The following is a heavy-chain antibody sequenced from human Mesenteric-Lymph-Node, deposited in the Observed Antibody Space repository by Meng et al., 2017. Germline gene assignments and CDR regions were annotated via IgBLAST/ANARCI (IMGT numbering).Heavy chain of an antibody. D-gene: IGHD4-23*01. CDR3: AKDLATVAD. Sequence: GESLKISCAASGFTFSTYAMHWIRQAPGKGLEWVAVISYDGSHTYYADSVKGRFTISRDNSKNTLYLQVNSLRAEDTAVYYCAKDLATVADWGQGTLVTVPQ. J-gene: IGHJ4*02. CDR1: GFTFSTYA. CDR2: ISYDGSHT. V-gene: IGHV3-30*04.